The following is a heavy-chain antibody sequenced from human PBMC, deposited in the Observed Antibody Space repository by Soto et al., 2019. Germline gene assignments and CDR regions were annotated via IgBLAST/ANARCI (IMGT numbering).Heavy chain of an antibody. CDR2: ISDKGRT. D-gene: IGHD6-19*01. V-gene: IGHV4-61*01. J-gene: IGHJ4*02. CDR1: GDSVTRTSFY. Sequence: QVHLQESGPGLVKSSETLSLSCTVSGDSVTRTSFYWTWVRQSPGGGLEWIGEISDKGRTRYSPSLKSRLTISLDTSRNEFSLILTSATVADTAVYYCARQKGSCWYYYDSWGRGSLVTVSS. CDR3: ARQKGSCWYYYDS.